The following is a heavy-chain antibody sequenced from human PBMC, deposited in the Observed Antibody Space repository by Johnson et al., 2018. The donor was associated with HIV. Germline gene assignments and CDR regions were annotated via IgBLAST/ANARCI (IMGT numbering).Heavy chain of an antibody. CDR2: ISYDGSNK. V-gene: IGHV3-30-3*01. J-gene: IGHJ3*02. CDR3: ARGGGYSIAAPSDAFDI. CDR1: GFTFSSYA. Sequence: MQLVESGGGVVQPGRSLRLSCAASGFTFSSYAMHWVRQAQGKGLEWVAVISYDGSNKYYADSVKGRFTISRDNSKNTLYLQMNSLRAEDTALYYCARGGGYSIAAPSDAFDIWGQGTMVTVSS. D-gene: IGHD6-6*01.